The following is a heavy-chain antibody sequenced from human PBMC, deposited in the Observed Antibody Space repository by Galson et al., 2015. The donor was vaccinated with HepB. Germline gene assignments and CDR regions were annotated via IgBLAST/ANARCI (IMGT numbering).Heavy chain of an antibody. Sequence: SVKVSCKASGYTFTGYYMHWVRQAPGQGLEWMGWINPNSGGTNYAQKFQGRVTMTRDTSISTAYMELSRLRSDDTAVYYCARGLGSGSWGDAFDIWGQGTMVTVSS. D-gene: IGHD1-26*01. CDR2: INPNSGGT. V-gene: IGHV1-2*02. CDR1: GYTFTGYY. CDR3: ARGLGSGSWGDAFDI. J-gene: IGHJ3*02.